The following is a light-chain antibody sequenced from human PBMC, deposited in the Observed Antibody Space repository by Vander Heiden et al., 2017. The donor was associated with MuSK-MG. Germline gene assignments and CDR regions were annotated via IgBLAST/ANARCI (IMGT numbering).Light chain of an antibody. V-gene: IGLV3-1*01. CDR2: QDS. J-gene: IGLJ3*02. CDR1: KLGDKY. Sequence: SYEVTQAPSVSVSPGQTASITCSGDKLGDKYVCWYQQKAGQSPVLIIYQDSKRPSGIPERFSGSNSGNAATLTISGTQSIDEAYYYCQAWDTGTTVFGGGTKLTVL. CDR3: QAWDTGTTV.